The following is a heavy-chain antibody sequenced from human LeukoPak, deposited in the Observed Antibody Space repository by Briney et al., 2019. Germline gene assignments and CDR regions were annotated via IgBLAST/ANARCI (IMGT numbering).Heavy chain of an antibody. CDR3: AREGYYDTSGYSQVSYHYNGMDV. CDR2: ISAYNGNT. D-gene: IGHD3-22*01. CDR1: GYTFTSYG. Sequence: APVKVSCKASGYTFTSYGISWVRQAPGQGLEWMGWISAYNGNTNYAQKLQGRVTMTTDTSTSTAYMELRSLRSDDTAVYYCAREGYYDTSGYSQVSYHYNGMDVWAQGTTVTVSS. J-gene: IGHJ6*02. V-gene: IGHV1-18*01.